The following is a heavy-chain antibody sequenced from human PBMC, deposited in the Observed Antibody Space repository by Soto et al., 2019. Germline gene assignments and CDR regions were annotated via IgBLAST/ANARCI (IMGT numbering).Heavy chain of an antibody. D-gene: IGHD6-25*01. J-gene: IGHJ2*01. CDR3: VRDRAADWYLDL. Sequence: QVQVVQSGAEVKKPGASVRLSCKTSGYSFTSCALHWVRQAPGQGFEWMGWINTDSGTTKYSQKFQGRVTITRDASASTAYMELRSLSPEDTTIYYCVRDRAADWYLDLWGRGTLVTVSS. V-gene: IGHV1-3*04. CDR2: INTDSGTT. CDR1: GYSFTSCA.